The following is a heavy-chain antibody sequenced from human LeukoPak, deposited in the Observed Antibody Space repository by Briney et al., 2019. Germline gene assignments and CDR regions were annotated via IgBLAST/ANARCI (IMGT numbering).Heavy chain of an antibody. CDR2: IYYSGST. CDR1: GGSISSSSYY. V-gene: IGHV4-39*01. D-gene: IGHD6-13*01. Sequence: SETLSLTCTVPGGSISSSSYYWGWIRQPPGKGLEWIGSIYYSGSTYYNPSLKSRVTISVDTSKNQFSLKLSSVTAADTAVYYCASQPSIAAAGTGWFDPWGQGTLVTVSS. J-gene: IGHJ5*02. CDR3: ASQPSIAAAGTGWFDP.